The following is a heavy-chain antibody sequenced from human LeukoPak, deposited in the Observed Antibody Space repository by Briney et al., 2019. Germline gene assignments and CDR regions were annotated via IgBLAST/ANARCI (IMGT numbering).Heavy chain of an antibody. J-gene: IGHJ3*02. CDR1: GFTFNSYW. D-gene: IGHD3-16*01. CDR3: VGWGISAI. V-gene: IGHV3-7*01. CDR2: INPDGSVR. Sequence: GGSLRLSCGGSGFTFNSYWMNWVRQPPGKGLEWVANINPDGSVRTYVDSVKGRFTSSRDNAKNSLDLQMNSLRAEDTAVYYCVGWGISAIWGQGTTVSASS.